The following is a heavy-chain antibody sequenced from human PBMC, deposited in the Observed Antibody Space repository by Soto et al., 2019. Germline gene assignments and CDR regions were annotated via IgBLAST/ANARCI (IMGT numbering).Heavy chain of an antibody. Sequence: QVQLVQSGAEVKKPGSSVKVSCKASGGTFSSYAISWVRQAPGQGLEWMGGIIPIFGTANYAQKFQGRVTITADEATSTAYMELGSLRSEDTAVYYCARGRSDFWSGYYSYYGMDVWGQGTTVTVSS. CDR2: IIPIFGTA. CDR3: ARGRSDFWSGYYSYYGMDV. CDR1: GGTFSSYA. J-gene: IGHJ6*02. D-gene: IGHD3-3*01. V-gene: IGHV1-69*01.